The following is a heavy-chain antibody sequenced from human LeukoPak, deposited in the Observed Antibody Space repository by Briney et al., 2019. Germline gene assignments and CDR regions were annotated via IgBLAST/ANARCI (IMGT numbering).Heavy chain of an antibody. CDR1: GGSISSYY. V-gene: IGHV4-59*01. J-gene: IGHJ4*02. Sequence: PSETLSLTCNVSGGSISSYYWSWIRQPPGKGLEWIAYISYSGNTIYNPSLKSRVTISLDTSKNQVSLNLRSATAADTAVYYCARGRPAGGPNLLDYWGQGTLVTVSS. CDR3: ARGRPAGGPNLLDY. CDR2: ISYSGNT. D-gene: IGHD6-13*01.